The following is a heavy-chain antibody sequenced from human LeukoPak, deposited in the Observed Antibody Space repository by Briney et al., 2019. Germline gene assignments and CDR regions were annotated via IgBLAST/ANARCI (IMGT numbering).Heavy chain of an antibody. CDR1: GFTFSSYG. J-gene: IGHJ6*03. Sequence: GGSLRLSCAASGFTFSSYGMSWVRQAPGKGLEWVSAISGSGGSTYYADSVKGRFTISRDNSKNTLYLQMNSLRAEDTAVYYCAKGATGALYYYYYYMDVWGKGTTVTISS. CDR3: AKGATGALYYYYYYMDV. V-gene: IGHV3-23*01. D-gene: IGHD1-26*01. CDR2: ISGSGGST.